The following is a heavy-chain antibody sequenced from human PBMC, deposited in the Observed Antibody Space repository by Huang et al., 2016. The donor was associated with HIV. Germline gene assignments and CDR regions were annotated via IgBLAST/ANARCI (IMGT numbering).Heavy chain of an antibody. CDR1: GGSISSSSYY. CDR3: ARHGRVAGHYYNNMDV. J-gene: IGHJ6*02. Sequence: LQLQESGPGLVKSSETLSLICTVSGGSISSSSYYWGWIRQPPGKGPEWIGSIYYRCNTYANPPLESRVTISVDTSKNQFSLKVNSVTAADTAVYYCARHGRVAGHYYNNMDVWGRGTTVTVSS. CDR2: IYYRCNT. D-gene: IGHD6-19*01. V-gene: IGHV4-39*01.